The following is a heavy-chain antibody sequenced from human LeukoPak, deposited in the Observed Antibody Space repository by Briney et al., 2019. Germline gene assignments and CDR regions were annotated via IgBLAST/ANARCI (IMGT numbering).Heavy chain of an antibody. CDR2: TSGSGGNT. Sequence: PGGSLRLSCAASGFTFSSYAMSWVRQAPGKGLEWVSSTSGSGGNTYYAHSVRGRFTISRHNSKNTLYLQMNSLRAEDTAVYYCARARPLYGSGSYRYYYGMDVWGQGTTVTVSS. CDR3: ARARPLYGSGSYRYYYGMDV. D-gene: IGHD3-10*01. CDR1: GFTFSSYA. V-gene: IGHV3-23*01. J-gene: IGHJ6*02.